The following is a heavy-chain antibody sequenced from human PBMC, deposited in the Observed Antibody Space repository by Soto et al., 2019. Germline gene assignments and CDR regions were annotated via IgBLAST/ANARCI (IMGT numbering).Heavy chain of an antibody. D-gene: IGHD6-13*01. CDR1: GGTFSSYT. Sequence: ASVKVSCKASGGTFSSYTISWVRQAPGQGLEWMGRIIPILGIANYAQKFQGRVTITADKSTSTAYMELSSLRSEDTAVYYCARGPLKKGYSSSWYIDYWGQGTLVTVSS. J-gene: IGHJ4*02. CDR2: IIPILGIA. V-gene: IGHV1-69*02. CDR3: ARGPLKKGYSSSWYIDY.